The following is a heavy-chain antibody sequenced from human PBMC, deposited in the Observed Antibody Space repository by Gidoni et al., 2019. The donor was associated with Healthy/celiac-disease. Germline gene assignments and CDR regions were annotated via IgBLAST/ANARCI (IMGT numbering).Heavy chain of an antibody. Sequence: QVQLQQWCAGLLTPSETLSLTCAVYGGSFSGYYWSWIRQPPGKGLEWIGEINHRGSTNYNPSLKSRVTISVDTSKNQFSLKLSSVTAADTAVYYCARERRNYYGSGSYLLGYYFDYWGQGTLVTVSS. CDR1: GGSFSGYY. D-gene: IGHD3-10*01. V-gene: IGHV4-34*01. CDR2: INHRGST. CDR3: ARERRNYYGSGSYLLGYYFDY. J-gene: IGHJ4*02.